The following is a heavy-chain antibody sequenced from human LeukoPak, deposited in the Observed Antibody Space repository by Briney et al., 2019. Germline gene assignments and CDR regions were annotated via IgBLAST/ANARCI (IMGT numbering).Heavy chain of an antibody. Sequence: ASVKVSCKASGGTFSSYAISWVRQAPGQGLEWMGGIIPIFGTANYAQKFQGRVTITADESTSTAYMELSSLRSEDAAVYYCARDDWLGYCSGGSCLVDYWGQGTLVTVSS. V-gene: IGHV1-69*13. CDR3: ARDDWLGYCSGGSCLVDY. D-gene: IGHD2-15*01. CDR2: IIPIFGTA. J-gene: IGHJ4*02. CDR1: GGTFSSYA.